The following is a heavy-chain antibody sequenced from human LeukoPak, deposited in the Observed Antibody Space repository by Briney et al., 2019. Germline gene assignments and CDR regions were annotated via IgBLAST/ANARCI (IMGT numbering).Heavy chain of an antibody. CDR3: AQFCSSTSCYPFDY. CDR1: GGTFSSYA. CDR2: IIPVFGTA. Sequence: GASVKVSCKASGGTFSSYAISWVRQAPGQGLEWMGGIIPVFGTANYAQKFQGRVTITADESTSTAYMELSSLRSEDTAVYYCAQFCSSTSCYPFDYWGQGTLVTVSS. J-gene: IGHJ4*02. V-gene: IGHV1-69*01. D-gene: IGHD2-2*01.